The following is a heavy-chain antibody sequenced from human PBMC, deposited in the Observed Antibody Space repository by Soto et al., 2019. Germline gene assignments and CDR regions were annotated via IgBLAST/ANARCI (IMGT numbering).Heavy chain of an antibody. CDR2: ISAYNGNT. D-gene: IGHD3-3*01. Sequence: EASVKVSCKASGYTFTSYGISWVRQAPGQGLEWMGWISAYNGNTNYAQKLQGRVTMTTDTSTSTAYMELRSLRSDDTAVYYCARDIRFLEWSLYYYYYMDVWGKGTTVTVSS. J-gene: IGHJ6*03. CDR3: ARDIRFLEWSLYYYYYMDV. CDR1: GYTFTSYG. V-gene: IGHV1-18*01.